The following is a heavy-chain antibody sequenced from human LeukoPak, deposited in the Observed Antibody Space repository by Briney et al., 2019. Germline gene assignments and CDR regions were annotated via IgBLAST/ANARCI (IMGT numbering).Heavy chain of an antibody. CDR1: GYSFTSYW. D-gene: IGHD6-6*01. CDR2: IYPGDSDT. Sequence: GESLKISCKGSGYSFTSYWIGWVRQMPGKGLEWMGIIYPGDSDTRYSPSFQGQVTISADKSISTAYLQWGSLKASDTAMYYCARLWSIAARGRWFDPWGQGTLVTVSS. V-gene: IGHV5-51*01. CDR3: ARLWSIAARGRWFDP. J-gene: IGHJ5*02.